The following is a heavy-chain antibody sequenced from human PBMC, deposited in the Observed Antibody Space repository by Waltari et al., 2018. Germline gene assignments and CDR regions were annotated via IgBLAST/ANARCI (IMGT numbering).Heavy chain of an antibody. J-gene: IGHJ4*02. D-gene: IGHD2-21*02. CDR3: ARDHVVVTSYFDY. V-gene: IGHV1-2*02. CDR2: INPNSGGT. CDR1: GSTFTGSY. Sequence: QVQLVQSGAEVKKPGASGKVSCKASGSTFTGSYMHWFRRAPGQGLEWMGWINPNSGGTNYAQKFQGRVTMTRDTSISTAYMELSRLRSDDTAVYYCARDHVVVTSYFDYWGQGTLVTVSS.